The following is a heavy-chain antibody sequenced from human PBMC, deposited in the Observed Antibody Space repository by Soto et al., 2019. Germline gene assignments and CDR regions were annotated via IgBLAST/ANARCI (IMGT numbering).Heavy chain of an antibody. CDR2: INHSGST. CDR3: ARGRMWDFWSGSQIAFDI. CDR1: GGSFSGYY. J-gene: IGHJ3*02. V-gene: IGHV4-34*01. Sequence: SETLSLTCAVYGGSFSGYYWSWIRQPPGKGLEWIGEINHSGSTNYNPSLKSRVTISVDTSKNQFSLKLSSVTAADTAVYYCARGRMWDFWSGSQIAFDIWGQGTMVTVSS. D-gene: IGHD3-3*01.